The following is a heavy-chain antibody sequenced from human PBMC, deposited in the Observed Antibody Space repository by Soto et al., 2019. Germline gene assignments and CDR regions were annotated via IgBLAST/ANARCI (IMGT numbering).Heavy chain of an antibody. CDR1: GFTFSSYA. V-gene: IGHV3-23*01. CDR3: AKGKGEYYYGSGSYYLHYFDY. Sequence: EVQLLESGGGLVQPGGSLRLSCAASGFTFSSYAMSWVRQAPGRGLEWVSAIVGSGGSTYYADSVKGWFTISRDNSKNTLYLQMNSLRAEDTAVYYCAKGKGEYYYGSGSYYLHYFDYWGQGTLVTVSS. J-gene: IGHJ4*02. CDR2: IVGSGGST. D-gene: IGHD3-10*01.